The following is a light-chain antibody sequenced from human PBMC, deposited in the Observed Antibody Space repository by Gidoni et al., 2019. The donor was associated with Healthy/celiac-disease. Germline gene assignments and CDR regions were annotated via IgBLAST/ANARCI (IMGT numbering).Light chain of an antibody. CDR3: QQYNNWPPIT. CDR2: GAS. Sequence: EVVMTQSPATLSVSPGERATVSCRASHSDSSHLAWYHQNPGQAPRLLIYGASTRATGIPARFSGSGSGTEFTLTISSLQSEDFAVYYCQQYNNWPPITFGQGTRLEIK. J-gene: IGKJ5*01. CDR1: HSDSSH. V-gene: IGKV3-15*01.